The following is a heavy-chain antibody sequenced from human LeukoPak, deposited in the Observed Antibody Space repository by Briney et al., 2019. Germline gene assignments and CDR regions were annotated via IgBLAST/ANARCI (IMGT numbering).Heavy chain of an antibody. CDR3: ARDDSSGYLGAFDI. V-gene: IGHV4-61*02. J-gene: IGHJ3*02. Sequence: PSQTLSLTCTVSGGSISSGSYYWSWIRQPAGKGLEWIGRIYTSGSTNYNPSLKSRVTISVDTSKNQFSLKLSSVTAADTAVYYCARDDSSGYLGAFDIWGQGTMVTVSS. CDR1: GGSISSGSYY. CDR2: IYTSGST. D-gene: IGHD3-22*01.